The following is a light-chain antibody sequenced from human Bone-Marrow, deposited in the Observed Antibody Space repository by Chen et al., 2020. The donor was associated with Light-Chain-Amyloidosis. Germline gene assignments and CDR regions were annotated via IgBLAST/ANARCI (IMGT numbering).Light chain of an antibody. J-gene: IGKJ3*01. CDR3: QQLNFLPPT. Sequence: IQLTQSPSSLSASEGDRVTITCRASQDIASYLAWYQQTPGKPPKLLIHAASTLHSGVPSRFSGSGSGTDFTLTISSLQAEDFATYYCQQLNFLPPTFGPGTKVDMK. V-gene: IGKV1-9*01. CDR2: AAS. CDR1: QDIASY.